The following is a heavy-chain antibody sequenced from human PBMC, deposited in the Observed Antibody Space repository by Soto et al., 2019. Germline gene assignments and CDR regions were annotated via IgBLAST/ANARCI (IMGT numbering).Heavy chain of an antibody. CDR1: GFTFSSYG. Sequence: VQLVESGGGVVQPGRSLRLSCAASGFTFSSYGMHWVRQAPGKGLEWVAVIWYDGSNKYYADSVKGRFTISRDNSKNTLYLQMNSLRAEDTAVYYCARDQGYTVTTTPGGYWGQGTLVTVSS. V-gene: IGHV3-33*01. D-gene: IGHD4-17*01. CDR3: ARDQGYTVTTTPGGY. J-gene: IGHJ4*02. CDR2: IWYDGSNK.